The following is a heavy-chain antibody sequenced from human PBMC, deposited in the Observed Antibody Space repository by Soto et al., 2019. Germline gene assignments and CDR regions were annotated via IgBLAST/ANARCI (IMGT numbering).Heavy chain of an antibody. CDR2: IYPGDSDT. D-gene: IGHD2-15*01. Sequence: GQSKKVSSKGSEYSFTGLWGGRVRQKHGKGLEWMGIIYPGDSDTRYSPSFQGQVTISADKSISTAYLQWSSLKASDTAMYYCARLGYCSGGSCRSGDYCYGMDVRGQGITGTISS. V-gene: IGHV5-51*01. J-gene: IGHJ6*02. CDR3: ARLGYCSGGSCRSGDYCYGMDV. CDR1: EYSFTGLW.